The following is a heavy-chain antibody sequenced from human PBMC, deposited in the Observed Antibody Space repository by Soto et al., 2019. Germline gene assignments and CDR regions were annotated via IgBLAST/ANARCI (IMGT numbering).Heavy chain of an antibody. V-gene: IGHV2-5*01. Sequence: QITLEESGPALVKPTQTLTLTCTFSGFSLSTVGVGVGWIRQPPGKALQWLALIYWNGDKYYSPSLKNRLTITKDTSKNQVVLTMTDMDPVDAGTFFCAHKGQLVGDWFDPWGQGTQVTVSS. D-gene: IGHD6-6*01. CDR1: GFSLSTVGVG. CDR3: AHKGQLVGDWFDP. CDR2: IYWNGDK. J-gene: IGHJ5*02.